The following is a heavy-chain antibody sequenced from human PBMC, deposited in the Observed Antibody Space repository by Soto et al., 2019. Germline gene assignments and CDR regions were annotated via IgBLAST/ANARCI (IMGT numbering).Heavy chain of an antibody. CDR1: GFTFGDYA. CDR3: TRDQLQWLEYEYYYYMDV. CDR2: IRSKAYGGTT. Sequence: GGSLRLSCTASGFTFGDYAMSWFRQAPGKGLEWVGFIRSKAYGGTTEYAASVKGRFTISRDDSKSIAYLQMNSLKTEDTAVYYCTRDQLQWLEYEYYYYMDVWGKGTTVTVSS. J-gene: IGHJ6*03. D-gene: IGHD6-19*01. V-gene: IGHV3-49*03.